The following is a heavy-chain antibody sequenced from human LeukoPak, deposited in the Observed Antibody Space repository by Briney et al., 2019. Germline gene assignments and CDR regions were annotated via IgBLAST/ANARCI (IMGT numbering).Heavy chain of an antibody. J-gene: IGHJ4*02. Sequence: SETLSLTCAVSGDSISSYNWWSWVRQPPGKGLEWIGEIYHSGSTNYNPSLKSRVTISVDKSKNQFSLKLSSVTAADTAVYYCARVRSSSWSFDYWGQGILVTVSP. CDR3: ARVRSSSWSFDY. V-gene: IGHV4-4*02. CDR1: GDSISSYNW. D-gene: IGHD6-13*01. CDR2: IYHSGST.